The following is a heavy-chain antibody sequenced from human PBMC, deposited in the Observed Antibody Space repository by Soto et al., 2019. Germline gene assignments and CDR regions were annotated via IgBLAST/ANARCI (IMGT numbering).Heavy chain of an antibody. CDR3: ARLRGYDILTGYLGFDP. CDR2: IYHSGST. Sequence: KASETLSLTCAVSGGSISSSNWWSWVRQPPGKGLEWIGEIYHSGSTNYNPSLKSRVTISVDKSKNQFSLKLSSVTAADTAVYYCARLRGYDILTGYLGFDPWGQGTLVTVSS. V-gene: IGHV4-4*02. J-gene: IGHJ5*02. D-gene: IGHD3-9*01. CDR1: GGSISSSNW.